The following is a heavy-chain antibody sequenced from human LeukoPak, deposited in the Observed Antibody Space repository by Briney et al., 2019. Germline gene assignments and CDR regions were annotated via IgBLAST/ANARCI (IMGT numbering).Heavy chain of an antibody. CDR2: ISYDGSNK. CDR1: GFTFSSYA. V-gene: IGHV3-30*04. D-gene: IGHD3-10*01. CDR3: ARDLGYYYGSGSYMQYYYYYYGMDV. J-gene: IGHJ6*02. Sequence: GRSLRLSCAASGFTFSSYAIHWVRQAPGKGLEWVAVISYDGSNKYYADSVKGRFTISRDNSKNTLYLQMNSLRAEDTAVYYCARDLGYYYGSGSYMQYYYYYYGMDVWGQGTTVTVSS.